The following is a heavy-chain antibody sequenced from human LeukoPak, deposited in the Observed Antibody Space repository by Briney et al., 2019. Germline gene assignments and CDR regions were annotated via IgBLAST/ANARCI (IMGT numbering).Heavy chain of an antibody. D-gene: IGHD6-6*01. J-gene: IGHJ4*02. V-gene: IGHV3-30-3*01. Sequence: GGSLRLSCAASGFTFSSYAMHWVRQAPGKGLEWVAVISYDGSNKYYADSVKGRFTISRDNSKNTLYLQMNSLRAEDTAVYYCAKGLIAARGYFDYWGQGTLVTVSS. CDR3: AKGLIAARGYFDY. CDR2: ISYDGSNK. CDR1: GFTFSSYA.